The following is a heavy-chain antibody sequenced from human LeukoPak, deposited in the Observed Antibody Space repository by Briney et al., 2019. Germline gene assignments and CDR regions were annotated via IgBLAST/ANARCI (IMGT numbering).Heavy chain of an antibody. J-gene: IGHJ4*02. CDR2: INSDGSSR. CDR3: ASASSHRIAAGGDY. D-gene: IGHD6-13*01. V-gene: IGHV3-74*01. CDR1: GFTFSNYW. Sequence: GGSLRLSCAASGFTFSNYWMHWVRQAPGKGLVWVSRINSDGSSRNYADSVKGRFTISRDNTKNTLYLQMNSLRAEDTAVYYCASASSHRIAAGGDYWGQGTLVTVSS.